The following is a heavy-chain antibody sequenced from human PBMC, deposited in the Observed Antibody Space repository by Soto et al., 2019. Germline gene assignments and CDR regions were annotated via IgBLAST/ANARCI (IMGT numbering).Heavy chain of an antibody. CDR1: GGSFYDYY. D-gene: IGHD6-13*01. V-gene: IGHV4-34*01. Sequence: SETLSLTCAVSGGSFYDYYWSWIRQPPGKGLEWVGEINHSGSTDYNPSLKSRVTISVDTSKNQISLKLTSVTAADTAVYYCARVPKLYSSSWYWFDHWGQGTLVTVSS. CDR3: ARVPKLYSSSWYWFDH. CDR2: INHSGST. J-gene: IGHJ5*02.